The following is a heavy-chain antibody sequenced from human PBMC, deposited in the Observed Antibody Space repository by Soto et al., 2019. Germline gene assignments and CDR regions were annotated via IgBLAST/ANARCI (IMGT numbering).Heavy chain of an antibody. CDR3: ARSGIAAAGTSHAFDI. D-gene: IGHD6-13*01. CDR1: GFTVSSNY. Sequence: PGGSLRLSCAASGFTVSSNYMSWVRQAPGKGLEWVSVIYSGGSTYYADSVKGRFTISRDNAKNTLYLQMNSLRAEDTAVYYCARSGIAAAGTSHAFDIWGQGTMVTVSS. CDR2: IYSGGST. V-gene: IGHV3-66*01. J-gene: IGHJ3*02.